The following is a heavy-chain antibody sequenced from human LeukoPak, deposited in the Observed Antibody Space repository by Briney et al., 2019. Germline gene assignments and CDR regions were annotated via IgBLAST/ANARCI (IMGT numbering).Heavy chain of an antibody. V-gene: IGHV3-13*01. CDR2: IGTAGDT. D-gene: IGHD3-10*01. J-gene: IGHJ4*02. Sequence: GGSLRLSCAASGFTFSSYDMHWVRHATGKGLEWVSAIGTAGDTYYPGSVRGRFTISRENSKNYLYLQMNSLRARDTAVYYCARGYYYGSGSPLDYWGQGTLVTVSS. CDR1: GFTFSSYD. CDR3: ARGYYYGSGSPLDY.